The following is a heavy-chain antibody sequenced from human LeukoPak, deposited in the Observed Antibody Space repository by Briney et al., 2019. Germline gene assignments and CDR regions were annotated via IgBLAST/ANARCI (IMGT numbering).Heavy chain of an antibody. V-gene: IGHV4-38-2*01. J-gene: IGHJ4*02. CDR2: IYYSGST. D-gene: IGHD3-22*01. CDR1: GYSISSGYY. Sequence: SETLSLTCAVSGYSISSGYYWGWIRQPPGKGLEWIGSIYYSGSTYYNPSLKSRVTISVDTSKNQFSLKLSSVTAADTAVYYCAVDYYDSSGSLYYFDYWGQGTLVTVSS. CDR3: AVDYYDSSGSLYYFDY.